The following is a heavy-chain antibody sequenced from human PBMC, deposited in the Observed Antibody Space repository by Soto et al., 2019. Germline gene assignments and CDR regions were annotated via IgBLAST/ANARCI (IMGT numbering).Heavy chain of an antibody. D-gene: IGHD3-3*01. CDR1: GGTLSSYA. V-gene: IGHV1-69*06. CDR3: ARDRAHGFWSGYGMDV. J-gene: IGHJ6*02. Sequence: SVKVSCKASGGTLSSYAISWVRQAPGQGLEWMGGIIPIFGTANYAQKFQGRVTITADKSTSTAYMELSSLRSEDTAVYYCARDRAHGFWSGYGMDVWGQGTTVTVSS. CDR2: IIPIFGTA.